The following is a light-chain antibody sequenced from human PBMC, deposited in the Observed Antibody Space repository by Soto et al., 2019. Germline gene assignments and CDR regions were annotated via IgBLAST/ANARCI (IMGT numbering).Light chain of an antibody. CDR2: EVS. CDR3: SSYTSSSLDV. V-gene: IGLV2-14*01. J-gene: IGLJ1*01. CDR1: SSDVGGYNS. Sequence: QAALPQPASVSGSPGQSITISCTGTSSDVGGYNSVSWYQQHPGKAPKLIIYEVSNRPSGVSNRFSGSKSGNTASLTISGLQAEDEADYYCSSYTSSSLDVFGTGTKVTVL.